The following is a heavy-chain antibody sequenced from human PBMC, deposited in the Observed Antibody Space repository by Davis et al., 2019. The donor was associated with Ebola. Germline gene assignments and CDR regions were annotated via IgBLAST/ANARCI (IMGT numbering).Heavy chain of an antibody. CDR2: VIDSGIT. CDR3: ARGKVGATTG. CDR1: GGSFSGYY. D-gene: IGHD1-26*01. J-gene: IGHJ1*01. V-gene: IGHV4-34*01. Sequence: SETLSLTCAVYGGSFSGYYWSWVRQSPGKGLEWIGEVIDSGITNYNPSLRSRVTISVDVSKNQFSLKLSSVTAADTAVYYCARGKVGATTGWGRGSLVTVSS.